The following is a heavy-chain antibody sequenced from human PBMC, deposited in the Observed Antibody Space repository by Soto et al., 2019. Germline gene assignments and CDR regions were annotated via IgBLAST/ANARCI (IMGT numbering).Heavy chain of an antibody. V-gene: IGHV3-23*01. Sequence: EVQLLESGGGLVQPGGSLRLSCAASGFTFSSYAMSWVRQAPGKGLEWVSAISGSGGSTYYADSVKGRFTISRDNSKNTLYLQMNSLRAEDTAVYYCARASRIAVAGGLDAFDIWGQGTMVTVSS. CDR2: ISGSGGST. CDR1: GFTFSSYA. J-gene: IGHJ3*02. D-gene: IGHD6-19*01. CDR3: ARASRIAVAGGLDAFDI.